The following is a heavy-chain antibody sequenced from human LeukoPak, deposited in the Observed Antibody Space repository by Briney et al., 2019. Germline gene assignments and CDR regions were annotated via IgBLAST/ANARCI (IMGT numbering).Heavy chain of an antibody. CDR3: AIGYTRNWYGGWFDP. V-gene: IGHV3-53*04. CDR1: GFTVSSNY. J-gene: IGHJ5*02. Sequence: PGGSLRLSCAASGFTVSSNYMTWVRQAPGKGLEWVSVIYSGGSAYYADSVKGRFTISRHNSKNTLYLQMNSLRAEDTAVYYCAIGYTRNWYGGWFDPWAKGTRVTVSS. D-gene: IGHD6-13*01. CDR2: IYSGGSA.